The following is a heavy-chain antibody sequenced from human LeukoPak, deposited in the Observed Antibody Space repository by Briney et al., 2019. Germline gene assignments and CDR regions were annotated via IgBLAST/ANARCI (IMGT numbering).Heavy chain of an antibody. Sequence: GESLQISCKGSGYSFTSYWITWVRQMPGKGLEWMGRPSDSYTNYSPSFQGHVTISADKSISTAYLQWSSLKASDTAMYYCARRIVGATFDAFDIWGQGTVVTVFS. D-gene: IGHD1-26*01. J-gene: IGHJ3*02. CDR1: GYSFTSYW. CDR3: ARRIVGATFDAFDI. CDR2: PSDSYT. V-gene: IGHV5-10-1*01.